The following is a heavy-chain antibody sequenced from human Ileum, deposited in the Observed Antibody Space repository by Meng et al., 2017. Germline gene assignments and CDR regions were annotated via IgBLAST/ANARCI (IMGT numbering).Heavy chain of an antibody. J-gene: IGHJ6*02. CDR3: ARNSRDYYDSSGYYGLDV. D-gene: IGHD3-22*01. CDR1: GGSISSYY. V-gene: IGHV4-59*01. CDR2: IYYSGST. Sequence: SETLSLTCTVSGGSISSYYWSWIRQPPGKGLEWIGYIYYSGSTNYNPSLKSRVTISVDTSKNQFSLKLSYVTAADTAVYYCARNSRDYYDSSGYYGLDVWGQGTTVTVSS.